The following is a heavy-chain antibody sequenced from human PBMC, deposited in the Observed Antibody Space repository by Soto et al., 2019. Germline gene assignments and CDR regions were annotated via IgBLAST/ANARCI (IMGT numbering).Heavy chain of an antibody. Sequence: SETLSLTCTVSGGSISSSTYYWGWIRQPPGKGLEWIGSLYSSGSTYYNPSLKSRVAISVDTSKNQLSLNLTSVTAADTAVYYCARQTIAARPGQYWGQGTLVTVSS. CDR1: GGSISSSTYY. D-gene: IGHD6-6*01. CDR2: LYSSGST. V-gene: IGHV4-39*01. CDR3: ARQTIAARPGQY. J-gene: IGHJ4*02.